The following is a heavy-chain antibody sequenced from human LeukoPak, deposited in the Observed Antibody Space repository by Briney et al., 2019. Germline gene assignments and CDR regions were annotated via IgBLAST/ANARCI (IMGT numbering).Heavy chain of an antibody. CDR1: AGSISSYY. CDR3: ARRGYTTSGGHWFDP. Sequence: SETLSLTCSVSAGSISSYYWSWIRQPPGKGLEWIGYIFYSGSTIYNPSLRSRVTISVDTSKNQLSLKLTSVTAADTAVYYCARRGYTTSGGHWFDPWGQGTLVTVSS. J-gene: IGHJ5*02. CDR2: IFYSGST. V-gene: IGHV4-59*08. D-gene: IGHD5-12*01.